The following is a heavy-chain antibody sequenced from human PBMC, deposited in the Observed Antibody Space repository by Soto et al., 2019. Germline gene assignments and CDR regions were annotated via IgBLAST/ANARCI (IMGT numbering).Heavy chain of an antibody. CDR2: ISYDGSNK. V-gene: IGHV3-30*18. CDR3: AKCFFYGDVHYYYYYGMDV. CDR1: GFTFSSYG. D-gene: IGHD4-17*01. J-gene: IGHJ6*02. Sequence: GGSLRLSCAASGFTFSSYGMHWVRQAPGKGLERVAVISYDGSNKYYADSVKGRFTISRDNSKNTLYLQMNSLRAEDTAVYYCAKCFFYGDVHYYYYYGMDVWGQGTTVTVSS.